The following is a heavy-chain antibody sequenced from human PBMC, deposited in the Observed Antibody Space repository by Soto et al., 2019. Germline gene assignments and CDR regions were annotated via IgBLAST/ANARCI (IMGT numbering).Heavy chain of an antibody. D-gene: IGHD1-1*01. CDR2: LIPIFGAA. V-gene: IGHV1-69*01. CDR1: GGTFTNYV. Sequence: QVQLVQSGAEVRKPGSSVKVSCKISGGTFTNYVISWLRQAPGQGLEWMGGLIPIFGAANLAQKFQGRVTITADESTSTVNMEVSSLTSEDTAVYYCARGRTSPNFDPWGQGTRVTVSS. CDR3: ARGRTSPNFDP. J-gene: IGHJ5*02.